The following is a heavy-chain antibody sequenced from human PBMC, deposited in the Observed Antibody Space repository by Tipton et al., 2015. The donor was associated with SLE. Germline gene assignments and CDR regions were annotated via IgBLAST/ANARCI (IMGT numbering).Heavy chain of an antibody. Sequence: TLSLTCTVSGGSTSSGSYYWSWIRQPAGKGLEWIGRIYTSGSTNYNPSLKSRVTISVDTYKNQFSLKLSSVTAADTAVYYCARRADYGDRNCFDPWGQGTLVTVSS. V-gene: IGHV4-61*02. CDR3: ARRADYGDRNCFDP. J-gene: IGHJ5*02. D-gene: IGHD4-17*01. CDR1: GGSTSSGSYY. CDR2: IYTSGST.